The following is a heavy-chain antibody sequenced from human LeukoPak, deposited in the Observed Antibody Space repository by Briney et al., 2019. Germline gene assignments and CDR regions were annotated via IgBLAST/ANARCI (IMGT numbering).Heavy chain of an antibody. Sequence: GGSLRLSCAASGFTFDDYGMSWVRQAPGKGLEWVSGINWNGGSTGYADSVKGRFTISRDNAKNSLYLQMNSLRADDTALYYCARVAGIADYYYYMDVWGKGTTVTVSS. CDR2: INWNGGST. J-gene: IGHJ6*03. V-gene: IGHV3-20*04. D-gene: IGHD6-13*01. CDR1: GFTFDDYG. CDR3: ARVAGIADYYYYMDV.